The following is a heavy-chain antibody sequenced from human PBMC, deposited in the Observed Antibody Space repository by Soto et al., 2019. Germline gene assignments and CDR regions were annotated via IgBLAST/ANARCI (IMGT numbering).Heavy chain of an antibody. J-gene: IGHJ4*02. CDR1: GYTFTGYY. D-gene: IGHD3-16*02. CDR3: ARLRLGESSSHIYYFDY. CDR2: INPNSGGT. V-gene: IGHV1-2*04. Sequence: QVQLVQSGAEVKKPGASVKVSCKASGYTFTGYYMHWVRQAPGQGLEWMGWINPNSGGTNYAQKFQGWATMTRDTSISTAYMELSRLRSDDTAVYYCARLRLGESSSHIYYFDYWGQGTLVTVSS.